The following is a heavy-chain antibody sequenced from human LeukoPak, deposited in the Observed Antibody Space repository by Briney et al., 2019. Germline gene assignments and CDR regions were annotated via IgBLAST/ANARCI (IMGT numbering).Heavy chain of an antibody. V-gene: IGHV4-59*08. CDR2: IYYSGST. J-gene: IGHJ5*02. Sequence: SETLSLTCTVSGGSISSYYWSWIRQPPGKGLEWIGYIYYSGSTNYNPSLKSRVTISVDTSKNQFSLKLSSVTAADTAVYYCARTRIGYCSSTSCYAGNWFDPWGQGTLVTVSS. CDR3: ARTRIGYCSSTSCYAGNWFDP. CDR1: GGSISSYY. D-gene: IGHD2-2*01.